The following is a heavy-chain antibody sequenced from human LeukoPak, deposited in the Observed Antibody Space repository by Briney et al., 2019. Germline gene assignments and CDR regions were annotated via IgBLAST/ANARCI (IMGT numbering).Heavy chain of an antibody. Sequence: ASVKVSCKASGYTFTGYYIHWVRQAPGQGLEWMGWINPNSGGTNYAQKLQGRVTMTRDTSISTAYMELSGLRSDDTAVYYCARMKSSVTVVYYGFDIWGQGTMVTVSS. J-gene: IGHJ3*02. CDR2: INPNSGGT. CDR3: ARMKSSVTVVYYGFDI. V-gene: IGHV1-2*02. D-gene: IGHD4-23*01. CDR1: GYTFTGYY.